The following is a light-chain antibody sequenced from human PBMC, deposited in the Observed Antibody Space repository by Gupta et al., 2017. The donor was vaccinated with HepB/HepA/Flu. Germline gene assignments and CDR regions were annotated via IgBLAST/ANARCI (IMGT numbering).Light chain of an antibody. CDR2: AAS. CDR1: QSIVTY. CDR3: EHRDSTPIT. V-gene: IGKV1-39*01. J-gene: IGKJ4*01. Sequence: DIQMTQSPSSLSASVGDRVTVTCRASQSIVTYVNWYQQKPGKAPKLLIYAASRVQYGVPSRFSGSGSGTDFTLTITTLQPDEFATYYCEHRDSTPITFGRGTKVEIK.